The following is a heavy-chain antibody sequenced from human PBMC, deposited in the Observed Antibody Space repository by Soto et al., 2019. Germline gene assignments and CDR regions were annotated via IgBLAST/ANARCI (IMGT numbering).Heavy chain of an antibody. CDR2: ISGSGGSK. D-gene: IGHD3-10*01. CDR1: GFTFSAHA. J-gene: IGHJ6*04. Sequence: EVQLGESGGGLVQPGGSLRLSCAASGFTFSAHAMSWVRQAPGKGLELVSGISGSGGSKYYADSVRGRFTISRDNLDNTLYLQLTCLRAGETAVYYCAKDRGVRGINYFVSVSDVWGEGITVTVSS. CDR3: AKDRGVRGINYFVSVSDV. V-gene: IGHV3-23*04.